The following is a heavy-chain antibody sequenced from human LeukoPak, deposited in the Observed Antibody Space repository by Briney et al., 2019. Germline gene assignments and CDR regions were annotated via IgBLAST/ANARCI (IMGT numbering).Heavy chain of an antibody. CDR1: GGSISSYY. CDR3: ARSPHYYYDSSGLGAFDI. J-gene: IGHJ3*02. D-gene: IGHD3-22*01. Sequence: TSETLSLTCAVSGGSISSYYWSWIRQPPGKGLEWIGYIYYSGSTNYNPSLKSRVTISVDRSKNQFSLKLSSVTAADTAVYYCARSPHYYYDSSGLGAFDIWGQGTMVTVSS. CDR2: IYYSGST. V-gene: IGHV4-59*12.